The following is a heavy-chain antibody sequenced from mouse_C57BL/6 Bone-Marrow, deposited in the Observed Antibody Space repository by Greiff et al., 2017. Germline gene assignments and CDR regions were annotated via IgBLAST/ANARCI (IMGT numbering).Heavy chain of an antibody. Sequence: QVQLQQPGAELVKPGASVKLSCKASGYTFTSYWMHWVKQRPGQGLEWIGMIHPNSGSTNYNEKFKSKATLTVDKSSSTAYMQLSSLTSEDSAVYYCVREGTAQATQAMCCWGQRTSVTVSS. J-gene: IGHJ4*01. CDR2: IHPNSGST. CDR1: GYTFTSYW. D-gene: IGHD3-2*02. CDR3: VREGTAQATQAMCC. V-gene: IGHV1-64*01.